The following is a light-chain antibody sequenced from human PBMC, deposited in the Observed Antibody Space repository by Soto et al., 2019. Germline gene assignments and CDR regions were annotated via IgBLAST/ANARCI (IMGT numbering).Light chain of an antibody. V-gene: IGKV1-5*01. J-gene: IGKJ4*01. Sequence: DIQMTQSPSTLSASVVDRVTITCLASQSIGRFLAWYQHQPGKAPKLLIYDASTLESGVPSRFSGTGSGTEFTFSITSLQPEDFATYYCLQDYNYPLTFGGGTKVDIK. CDR1: QSIGRF. CDR3: LQDYNYPLT. CDR2: DAS.